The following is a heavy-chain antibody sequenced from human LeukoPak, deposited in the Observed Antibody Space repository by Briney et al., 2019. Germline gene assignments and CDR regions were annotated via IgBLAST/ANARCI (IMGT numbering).Heavy chain of an antibody. CDR3: AKSSRYFDWLFLDY. V-gene: IGHV3-48*03. D-gene: IGHD3-9*01. J-gene: IGHJ4*02. CDR1: GFTFSSYE. CDR2: ISSSGSTI. Sequence: GGSLRLSCAASGFTFSSYEMNWVRQAPGKGLEWVSYISSSGSTIYYADSVKGRFTISRDNAKNSLYLQMNSLRAEDTAVYYCAKSSRYFDWLFLDYWGQGTLVTVSS.